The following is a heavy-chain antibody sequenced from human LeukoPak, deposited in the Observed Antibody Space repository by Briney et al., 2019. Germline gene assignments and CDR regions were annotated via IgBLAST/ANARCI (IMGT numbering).Heavy chain of an antibody. Sequence: ASVKVSCKASGYTFTGYYMHWVRQAPGQGLEWMGWINPNSGGTSYAQKFQGRVTMTRDTSISTAYMELSRLRSDDTAVYYCARGITGATPKNDAFDIWGQGTMVTVSS. J-gene: IGHJ3*02. CDR1: GYTFTGYY. CDR2: INPNSGGT. D-gene: IGHD1-7*01. CDR3: ARGITGATPKNDAFDI. V-gene: IGHV1-2*02.